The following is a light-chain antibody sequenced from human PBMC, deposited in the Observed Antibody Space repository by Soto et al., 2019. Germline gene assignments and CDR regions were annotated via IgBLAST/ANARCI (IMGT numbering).Light chain of an antibody. CDR1: QSISSW. J-gene: IGKJ1*01. CDR3: QQYNYYSRT. V-gene: IGKV1-5*03. Sequence: DIQMTQSPSTLSASVGERVTITCRASQSISSWLAWYQQKPGKAPKLLIYKAASLESGVPSRFSGSGSGTEFTLTISSLQPDDFATYYCQQYNYYSRTFGQGTKVDIK. CDR2: KAA.